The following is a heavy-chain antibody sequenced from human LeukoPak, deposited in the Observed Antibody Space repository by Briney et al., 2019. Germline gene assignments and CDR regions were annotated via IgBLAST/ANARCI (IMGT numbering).Heavy chain of an antibody. V-gene: IGHV3-23*01. J-gene: IGHJ6*02. D-gene: IGHD5-24*01. CDR2: ISGSGGST. CDR1: GFTFSSYA. CDR3: AKLPYRKATIELYYYYYGMDV. Sequence: PGGSLRLSCAASGFTFSSYAMSWVRQAPGKGLEWVSAISGSGGSTYYADSVKGRFTISRDNSKNTLYLQMNSLRAEDTAVYYCAKLPYRKATIELYYYYYGMDVWGQGTTVTVSS.